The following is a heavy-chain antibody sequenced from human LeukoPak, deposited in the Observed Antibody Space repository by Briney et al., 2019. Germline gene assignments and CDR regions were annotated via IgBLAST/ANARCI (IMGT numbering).Heavy chain of an antibody. CDR1: GFDFSDYF. J-gene: IGHJ4*02. CDR2: IGTIGGAP. CDR3: ARARFSGYYRS. D-gene: IGHD3-22*01. V-gene: IGHV3-11*01. Sequence: PGGSLRLSCVASGFDFSDYFMGWIRQAPGKGLEWISYIGTIGGAPYNAESVKGRLTVSRDNAKNSVFLHLNSLRAEDTAMYYCARARFSGYYRSWGQGTLVTVSS.